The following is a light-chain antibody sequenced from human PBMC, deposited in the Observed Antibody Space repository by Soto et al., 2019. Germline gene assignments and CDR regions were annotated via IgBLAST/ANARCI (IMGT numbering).Light chain of an antibody. CDR2: GVT. CDR1: SSDVGGYNY. J-gene: IGLJ2*01. Sequence: QSALTQPPSASGSPGQSVTISCTGTSSDVGGYNYVSWYQQHPGKAPKLMIYGVTKRPSGVPDRFSGSKSGNTASLTVSGLQADDEADYYCSSYAGSNNFFGGGTKVTVL. V-gene: IGLV2-8*01. CDR3: SSYAGSNNF.